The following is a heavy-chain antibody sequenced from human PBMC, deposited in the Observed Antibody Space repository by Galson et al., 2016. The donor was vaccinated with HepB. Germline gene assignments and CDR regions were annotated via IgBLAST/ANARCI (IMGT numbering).Heavy chain of an antibody. CDR1: GGSISSHY. Sequence: SETLSLTCTVSGGSISSHYWSWIRQPPGKGLEWIGYIYYSGSTTYSPSLKGRVAISVDTSKTQFSLRLSSVTAADTAVYYCARLTGTTRGRLFDPWGQGTLVTVSS. D-gene: IGHD1-20*01. CDR3: ARLTGTTRGRLFDP. CDR2: IYYSGST. V-gene: IGHV4-59*11. J-gene: IGHJ5*02.